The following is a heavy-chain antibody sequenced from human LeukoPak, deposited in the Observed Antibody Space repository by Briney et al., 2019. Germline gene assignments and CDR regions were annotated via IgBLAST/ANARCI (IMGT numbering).Heavy chain of an antibody. J-gene: IGHJ3*02. CDR3: ARLGLGGAFYI. D-gene: IGHD2-15*01. CDR2: TYYRSKWYN. Sequence: SQTLSLTCAFSGDSVSRNSAVWNWIRQSPSRGLEWLGRTYYRSKWYNDYAVSVKSRITIKPDTSKNQFSLQLNSATPEDTAVYYCARLGLGGAFYIWGQGTMVTVSS. CDR1: GDSVSRNSAV. V-gene: IGHV6-1*01.